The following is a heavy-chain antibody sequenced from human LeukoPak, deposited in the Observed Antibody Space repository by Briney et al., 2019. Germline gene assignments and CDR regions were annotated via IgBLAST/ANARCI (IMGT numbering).Heavy chain of an antibody. CDR3: LSCVCDGDCYVDD. CDR2: IYYSGST. D-gene: IGHD4-17*01. Sequence: PETLSLTCTVSGGSISSYYWSWIRQPPGKGLEWIGYIYYSGSTNYNPSLKSRVTISVDTSKNQFSLKLSSVTAPDTAVYYCLSCVCDGDCYVDDWGQGTMVTVSS. CDR1: GGSISSYY. J-gene: IGHJ4*03. V-gene: IGHV4-59*01.